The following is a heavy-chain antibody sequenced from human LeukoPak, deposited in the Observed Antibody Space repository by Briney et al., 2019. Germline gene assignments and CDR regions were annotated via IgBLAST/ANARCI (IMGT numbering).Heavy chain of an antibody. D-gene: IGHD5-12*01. Sequence: ASVKVSCKASGYTFTSYDINWVRQPTGQGLEWMGWMNPNSGSTGYAQKFQGRVIITRNTSISTAYMELSGLRSEDTAVYYCARGRSTGYPYYFEYWGQGTLVTVSS. J-gene: IGHJ4*02. V-gene: IGHV1-8*03. CDR3: ARGRSTGYPYYFEY. CDR1: GYTFTSYD. CDR2: MNPNSGST.